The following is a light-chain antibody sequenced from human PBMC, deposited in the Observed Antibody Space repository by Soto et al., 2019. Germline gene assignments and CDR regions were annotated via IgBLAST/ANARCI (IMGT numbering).Light chain of an antibody. J-gene: IGKJ4*01. Sequence: DVLMTQSPASLAVSLGERATINCKSSQSFLYSPNKKNYLAWYQQKPGQPPKLLIYWASTREFGVPDRFSGSGSETDFTLTISSLQAEDVAVYYCQQYYNTPLTFGGGTKVDNK. CDR3: QQYYNTPLT. V-gene: IGKV4-1*01. CDR2: WAS. CDR1: QSFLYSPNKKNY.